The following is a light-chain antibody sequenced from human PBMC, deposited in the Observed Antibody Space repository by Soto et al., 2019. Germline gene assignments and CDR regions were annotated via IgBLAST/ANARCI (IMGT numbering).Light chain of an antibody. CDR2: EDS. V-gene: IGLV6-57*03. CDR1: SGSIASNY. CDR3: QSYDSSNHVV. J-gene: IGLJ2*01. Sequence: NFMLTQPHSVSESPGKTVTISCTRSSGSIASNYVQWYQQRPGGAPTTVIYEDSQRPSGVPDRFSGSIDSSSNSASLTISGLKTEDEADYYCQSYDSSNHVVFGGGTKLTVL.